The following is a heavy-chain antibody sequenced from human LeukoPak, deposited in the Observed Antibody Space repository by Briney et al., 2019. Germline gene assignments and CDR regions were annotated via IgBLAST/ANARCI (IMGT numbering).Heavy chain of an antibody. J-gene: IGHJ5*02. V-gene: IGHV4-34*01. CDR2: INHSGST. D-gene: IGHD5-18*01. Sequence: SETLSLTCAVNGVSFSGCYWSWIRQPPGQGLEWIGEINHSGSTNYNPSLKSRVTISVDTSKNQFSLKLSSVTAADTAVYYCARIQLWSTTWFDPWGQGTLVTVSS. CDR1: GVSFSGCY. CDR3: ARIQLWSTTWFDP.